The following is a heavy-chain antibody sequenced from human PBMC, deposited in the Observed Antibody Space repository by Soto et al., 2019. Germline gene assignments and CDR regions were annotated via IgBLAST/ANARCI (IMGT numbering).Heavy chain of an antibody. J-gene: IGHJ6*02. V-gene: IGHV3-23*01. Sequence: GGSLRLSCAASGFTFSSYAMSWVRQAPGKGLEWVSAISGSGGSTYYADSVKGRFTISRDNSKNTLYLQMNSLRAEDTAVYYCAKGLNYDFWSGYPYPYYYYYGMDVWGQGTTVTVSS. D-gene: IGHD3-3*01. CDR3: AKGLNYDFWSGYPYPYYYYYGMDV. CDR1: GFTFSSYA. CDR2: ISGSGGST.